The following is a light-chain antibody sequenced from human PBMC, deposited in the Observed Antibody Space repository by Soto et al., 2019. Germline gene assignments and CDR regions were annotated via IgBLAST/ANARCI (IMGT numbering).Light chain of an antibody. J-gene: IGLJ2*01. CDR1: SSNIGSNT. V-gene: IGLV1-44*01. Sequence: SALTPPPSASGTPGQRVTISCYGSSSNIGSNTVNWYQQLPGTAPKLLIYSNNQRPSGVPDRFSGSKSGTSASLAISGLQSEDEADYYCAAWDDSLNGVVFGGGTKVTVL. CDR3: AAWDDSLNGVV. CDR2: SNN.